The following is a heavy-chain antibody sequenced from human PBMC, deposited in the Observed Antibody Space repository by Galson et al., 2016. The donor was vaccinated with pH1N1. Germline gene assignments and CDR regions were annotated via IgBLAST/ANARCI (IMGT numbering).Heavy chain of an antibody. CDR3: ARDSEYSGHEGFH. D-gene: IGHD5-12*01. J-gene: IGHJ4*02. CDR2: ILYDGTNE. V-gene: IGHV3-30*04. CDR1: GFTFTSYA. Sequence: SLRLSCAASGFTFTSYAMHWVRQAPGKGLEWVAVILYDGTNEYYADSVKGRFTISRDKTQSTVYLQMNSLRTEGTAVYYRARDSEYSGHEGFHWAQGTLVIVSS.